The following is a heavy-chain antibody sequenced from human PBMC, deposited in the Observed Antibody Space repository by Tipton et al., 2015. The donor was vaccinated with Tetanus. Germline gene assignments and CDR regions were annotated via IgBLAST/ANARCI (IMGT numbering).Heavy chain of an antibody. V-gene: IGHV5-51*01. CDR1: GYTFTSNW. D-gene: IGHD6-13*01. Sequence: QLVQSGPEVKKPGESLKISCTTSGYTFTSNWIGWVRQMPGKGLEWMGIIYPGDSDIRYSPSFEGHVTVSVDKSINTAYLQWSSLKASDSAIYFCARREVSSWFDGFDIWGQGTVVTVSS. J-gene: IGHJ3*02. CDR3: ARREVSSWFDGFDI. CDR2: IYPGDSDI.